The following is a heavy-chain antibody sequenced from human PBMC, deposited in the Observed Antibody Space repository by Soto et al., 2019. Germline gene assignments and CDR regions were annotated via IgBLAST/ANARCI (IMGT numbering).Heavy chain of an antibody. CDR3: ARDPRAIFGVVISGYYYGMDV. CDR1: GGSFSGYY. J-gene: IGHJ6*02. Sequence: PSETLSLTCAVYGGSFSGYYWSWIRQPPGKGLEWIGEINHSGSTNYNPSLKSRVTISVDTSKNQFSLKLSSVTAADTAVYYCARDPRAIFGVVISGYYYGMDVCGQGTTVTVSS. V-gene: IGHV4-34*01. D-gene: IGHD3-3*01. CDR2: INHSGST.